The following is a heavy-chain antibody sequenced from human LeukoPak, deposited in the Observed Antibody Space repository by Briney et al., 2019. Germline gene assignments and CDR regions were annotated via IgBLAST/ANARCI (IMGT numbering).Heavy chain of an antibody. Sequence: GGSLRLSCAASGFPFSSYSMNWVRQAPGKGLEWVSYISSSSSTIYYADSAKGRFTISRDNAKNSLYLQMNSLRAEDTAVYYCARDLGSGSYSGAFDYWGQGTLVTVSS. V-gene: IGHV3-48*01. CDR2: ISSSSSTI. J-gene: IGHJ4*02. CDR3: ARDLGSGSYSGAFDY. D-gene: IGHD1-26*01. CDR1: GFPFSSYS.